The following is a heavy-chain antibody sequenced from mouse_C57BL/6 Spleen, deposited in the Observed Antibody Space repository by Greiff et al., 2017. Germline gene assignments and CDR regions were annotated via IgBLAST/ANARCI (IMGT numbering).Heavy chain of an antibody. J-gene: IGHJ1*03. D-gene: IGHD1-1*01. V-gene: IGHV7-1*01. Sequence: EVKLMESGGGLVQSGRSLRVSCTTSGFTFSDVYMEWVRQAPGKGLEWIAASRNKANDYTTEYSASVKGRFIVSRDTSQSILYLQMNALRTEDTAIYDCARNYYGSSYWYFDVWGTGTTVTVSS. CDR2: SRNKANDYTT. CDR1: GFTFSDVY. CDR3: ARNYYGSSYWYFDV.